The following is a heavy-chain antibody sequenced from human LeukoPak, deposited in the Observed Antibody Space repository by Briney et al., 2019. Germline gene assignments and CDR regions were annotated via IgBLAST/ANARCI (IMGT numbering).Heavy chain of an antibody. CDR2: IYGSGVSI. J-gene: IGHJ4*02. D-gene: IGHD1-26*01. V-gene: IGHV3-23*01. CDR1: GFTFEKYV. CDR3: AKDLGWELPAEAY. Sequence: GGSLRLSCIASGFTFEKYVMNWVRQAPGKGLEWLATIYGSGVSISYADSVKGRFTISRDNSKNTLYLQMNSLRAEDTAMYFCAKDLGWELPAEAYWGQGILVTVSS.